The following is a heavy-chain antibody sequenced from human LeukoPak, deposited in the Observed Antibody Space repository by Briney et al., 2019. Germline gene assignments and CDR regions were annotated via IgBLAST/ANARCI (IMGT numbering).Heavy chain of an antibody. D-gene: IGHD5-12*01. CDR3: VKGSGGYDLDAFDI. J-gene: IGHJ3*02. V-gene: IGHV3-48*01. Sequence: GGSLRLSCAASGFTFSSYSMNWVRQAPGKGLEWGSYISGSSSTIYYADSVKGRFTISRDNGKNTLYLQMSSLRAEDTAVYYCVKGSGGYDLDAFDIWGQGTMVTVSS. CDR1: GFTFSSYS. CDR2: ISGSSSTI.